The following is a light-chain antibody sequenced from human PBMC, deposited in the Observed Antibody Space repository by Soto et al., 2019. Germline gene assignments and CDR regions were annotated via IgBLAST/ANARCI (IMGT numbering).Light chain of an antibody. CDR3: QQYYSYPLT. CDR2: AAS. Sequence: AIRMTQSPSSLSASTGDRVTITCRASQCISSYLAWYQQKPGKAPKLLIYAASTLQCGVPSRFSGSGSGTDFTRTISCLQSEDFATYYCQQYYSYPLTFGGGTKVEIK. CDR1: QCISSY. V-gene: IGKV1-8*01. J-gene: IGKJ4*01.